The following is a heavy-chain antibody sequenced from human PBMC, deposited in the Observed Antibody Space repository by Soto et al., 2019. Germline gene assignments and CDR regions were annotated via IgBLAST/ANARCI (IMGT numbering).Heavy chain of an antibody. CDR2: IQSGGPT. D-gene: IGHD2-15*01. CDR1: GFTVSSKY. CDR3: ARADVLCDGGRCYGVPLDV. J-gene: IGHJ6*04. Sequence: EVQLVESGGGLVQPGGSLRLSCAASGFTVSSKYMSWVRQAPGKGLEWVSLIQSGGPTYYADSVKGRFTISRDTSENTVHLQMDSLRAEDTAVYYCARADVLCDGGRCYGVPLDVWGEGTTVTVSS. V-gene: IGHV3-66*01.